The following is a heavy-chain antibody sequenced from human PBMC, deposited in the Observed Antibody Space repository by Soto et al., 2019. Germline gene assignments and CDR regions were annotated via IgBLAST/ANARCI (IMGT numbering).Heavy chain of an antibody. Sequence: GGSLRLSCAASGITLSSYWMTWVRQTPGKGLEWVANIKQDGSEKYYVDSVKGRFTISRDNAKNSLYLQMSSLRAEDTAVYYCATTVAREVRGVVPSYGMDGWGRGTPVTVSS. CDR3: ATTVAREVRGVVPSYGMDG. J-gene: IGHJ6*02. CDR2: IKQDGSEK. CDR1: GITLSSYW. D-gene: IGHD3-10*01. V-gene: IGHV3-7*03.